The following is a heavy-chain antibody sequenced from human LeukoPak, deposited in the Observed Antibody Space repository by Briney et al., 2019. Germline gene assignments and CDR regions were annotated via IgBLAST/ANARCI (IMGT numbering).Heavy chain of an antibody. V-gene: IGHV3-21*01. CDR2: ISSSSSYI. D-gene: IGHD1-26*01. CDR3: ARDLSGSYGYYFDY. Sequence: GGSLRLSGAPSGFTFRGFSMNWVRKAPGKGLEWVSSISSSSSYIYYADSVKDRFTISRDNAKNSLYLQMNSLRAEDTAVYYCARDLSGSYGYYFDYWGQGTLVTVSS. J-gene: IGHJ4*02. CDR1: GFTFRGFS.